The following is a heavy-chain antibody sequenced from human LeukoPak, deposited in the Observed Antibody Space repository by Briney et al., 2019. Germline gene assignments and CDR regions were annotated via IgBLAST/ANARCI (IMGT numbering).Heavy chain of an antibody. J-gene: IGHJ4*02. CDR1: GGSISSHY. D-gene: IGHD3-16*01. CDR2: IYASGNT. CDR3: ARGGGGTGYFDY. Sequence: SETLSLTCTVSGGSISSHYWSWIRQPAGKGLEWIGRIYASGNTNYNPSLKSRVTMSVDTSKNQFSLKLSSVTAADTAVYYCARGGGGTGYFDYWGQGTLVTVSS. V-gene: IGHV4-4*07.